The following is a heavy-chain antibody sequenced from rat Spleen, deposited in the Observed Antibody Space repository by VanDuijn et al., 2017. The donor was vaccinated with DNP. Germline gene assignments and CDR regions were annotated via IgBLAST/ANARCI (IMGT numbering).Heavy chain of an antibody. CDR2: INSNGGVT. J-gene: IGHJ3*01. CDR1: GFSLSNYD. D-gene: IGHD1-11*01. V-gene: IGHV5S13*01. CDR3: ARLGWHGWFAY. Sequence: EVQLVESGGGLVQPGRSLKLSCAASGFSLSNYDMAWVRQAPTKGLEWVASINSNGGVTYYRDSVRGRFTVSRDNAQNPLDLQMSKLGSEDTAIYYCARLGWHGWFAYWGQGTLVTVSS.